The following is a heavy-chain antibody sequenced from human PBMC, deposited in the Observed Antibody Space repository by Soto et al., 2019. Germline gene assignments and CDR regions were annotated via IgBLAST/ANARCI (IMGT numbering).Heavy chain of an antibody. CDR2: TYYRSKWYN. CDR1: GDSVTSNSAA. Sequence: SQTLSLTCAISGDSVTSNSAASNWIRQSPSRGLEWLGRTYYRSKWYNDYAVSVKSRITINPDTSKNQFSLQLNSVTPEDTAVYYRARGGGYSGYDNNWFDPWGQGTLVTVSS. J-gene: IGHJ5*02. D-gene: IGHD5-12*01. CDR3: ARGGGYSGYDNNWFDP. V-gene: IGHV6-1*01.